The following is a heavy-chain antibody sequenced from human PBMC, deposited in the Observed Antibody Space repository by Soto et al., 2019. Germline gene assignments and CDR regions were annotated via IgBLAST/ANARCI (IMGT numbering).Heavy chain of an antibody. J-gene: IGHJ3*02. CDR3: ARDSGLPAERAFDI. CDR2: IIPIFGTA. CDR1: GGTFSSYA. V-gene: IGHV1-69*01. Sequence: QVQLVQSGAEVKKPGSSVKVSCKASGGTFSSYAISWVRQAPGQGLEWMGGIIPIFGTANYAQKFQGRVTITADESTSTAYMGLSSLRSEDTAVYYCARDSGLPAERAFDIWGQGTMVTVSS. D-gene: IGHD2-2*01.